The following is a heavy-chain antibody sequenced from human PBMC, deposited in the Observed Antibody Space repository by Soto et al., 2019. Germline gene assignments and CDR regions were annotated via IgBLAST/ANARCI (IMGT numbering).Heavy chain of an antibody. D-gene: IGHD1-26*01. CDR3: ARDHGGSYIYYGMDV. Sequence: ASVKVSCKASGYTFTGYYMHWVRQAPGQGLEWMGWINPNSGGTNFAQKFQGRVTMTRDTSISTAYMELSRLRSDDTAVYYCARDHGGSYIYYGMDVWGQGTTVTVSS. CDR2: INPNSGGT. V-gene: IGHV1-2*02. J-gene: IGHJ6*02. CDR1: GYTFTGYY.